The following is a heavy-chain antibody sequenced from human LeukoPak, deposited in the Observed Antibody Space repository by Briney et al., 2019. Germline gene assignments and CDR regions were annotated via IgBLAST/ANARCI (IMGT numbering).Heavy chain of an antibody. CDR3: ASAAREEWELLYFVY. D-gene: IGHD1-26*01. Sequence: SESLSLTCTVSGGSISSSSYYWGWIRQPPGKGLEWIGSIYYSGSTYYNPSLKSRVTISVDTSKNQFSLKLSSVTAADTAVYYCASAAREEWELLYFVYWGQGTLVTVSS. V-gene: IGHV4-39*07. CDR2: IYYSGST. CDR1: GGSISSSSYY. J-gene: IGHJ4*02.